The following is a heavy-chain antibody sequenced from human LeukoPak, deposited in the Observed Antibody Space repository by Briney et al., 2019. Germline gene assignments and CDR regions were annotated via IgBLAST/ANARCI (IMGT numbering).Heavy chain of an antibody. D-gene: IGHD3-22*01. CDR3: ARDRYYYDSSGYHLPYYLDY. V-gene: IGHV4-61*02. CDR2: IYTSGST. CDR1: GGSISSGSYY. J-gene: IGHJ4*02. Sequence: PSETLSLTCTVSGGSISSGSYYWSWIRQPAGKGLEGIVRIYTSGSTNYNPSLKSRVTISVDTSKNQFSLKLSSVTAADTAVYYCARDRYYYDSSGYHLPYYLDYGGRGTLVSVSS.